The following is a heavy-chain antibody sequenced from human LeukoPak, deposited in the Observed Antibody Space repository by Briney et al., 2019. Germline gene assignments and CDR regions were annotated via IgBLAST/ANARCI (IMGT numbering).Heavy chain of an antibody. J-gene: IGHJ6*02. V-gene: IGHV4-34*01. CDR1: GGSFSGYY. CDR3: ASPAGYYDSSGYLGDYYYYYGMDV. D-gene: IGHD3-22*01. CDR2: INHSGST. Sequence: KPPETLSLTCAVYGGSFSGYYWSWIRQPPGKGLEWIGEINHSGSTNYNPSLKSRVTISVDTSKNQFSLKLSSVTAADTAVYYCASPAGYYDSSGYLGDYYYYYGMDVWGQGTTVTVSS.